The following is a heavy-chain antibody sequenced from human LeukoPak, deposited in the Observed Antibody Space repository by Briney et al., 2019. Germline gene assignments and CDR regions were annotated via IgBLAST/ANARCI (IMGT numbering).Heavy chain of an antibody. D-gene: IGHD2-15*01. V-gene: IGHV1-18*01. CDR1: GYTFSNYG. CDR2: ISVFRGNT. J-gene: IGHJ4*02. Sequence: ASVWVSCMTSGYTFSNYGIRWVRQAPGERLEWMGWISVFRGNTNYAPKFPGGVTLTTKRTTTTVSMDLRRRTCKATAGYYCSGDAAHSCHYSGSFHWGQRPLVTVSS. CDR3: SGDAAHSCHYSGSFH.